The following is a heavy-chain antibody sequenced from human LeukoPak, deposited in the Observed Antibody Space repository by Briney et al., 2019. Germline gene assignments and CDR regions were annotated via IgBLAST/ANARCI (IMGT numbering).Heavy chain of an antibody. CDR1: GGSISSYY. Sequence: SETLSFTCTVSGGSISSYYWSWIRQPPGKGLEWIGYIYYSGSTNYNPSLKSRVTISVDTSKNQFSLKLSSVTAADTAVYYCARSGSSSSAPYYYYGMDVWGQGTTVTVSS. CDR2: IYYSGST. V-gene: IGHV4-59*01. D-gene: IGHD6-6*01. J-gene: IGHJ6*02. CDR3: ARSGSSSSAPYYYYGMDV.